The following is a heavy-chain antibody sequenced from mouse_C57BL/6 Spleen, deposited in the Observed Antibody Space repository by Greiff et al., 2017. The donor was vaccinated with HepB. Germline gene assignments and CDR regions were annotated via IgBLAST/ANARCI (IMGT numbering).Heavy chain of an antibody. J-gene: IGHJ4*01. V-gene: IGHV5-16*01. CDR2: INYDGSST. D-gene: IGHD2-4*01. CDR1: GFTFSDYY. CDR3: ARDGGYYDYPYAMDY. Sequence: EVQRVESEGGLVQPGSSMKLSCTASGFTFSDYYMAWVRQVPEKGLEWVANINYDGSSTYYLDSLKSRFIISRDNAKNILYLQMSSLKSEDTATYYCARDGGYYDYPYAMDYWGQGTSVTVSS.